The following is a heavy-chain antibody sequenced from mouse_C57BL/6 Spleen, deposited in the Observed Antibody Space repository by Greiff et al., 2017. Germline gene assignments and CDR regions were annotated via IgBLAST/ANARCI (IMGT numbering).Heavy chain of an antibody. CDR3: ASGGGY. V-gene: IGHV1-42*01. Sequence: EVKLQESGPELVKPGASVKISCKASGYSFTGYYMNWVKQSPEKSLEWIGEINPSTGGTTYNQKFKAKATLTVDKSSSTAYMQLKSLTSEDSAVYYCASGGGYWGQGTTLTVSS. CDR1: GYSFTGYY. CDR2: INPSTGGT. J-gene: IGHJ2*01.